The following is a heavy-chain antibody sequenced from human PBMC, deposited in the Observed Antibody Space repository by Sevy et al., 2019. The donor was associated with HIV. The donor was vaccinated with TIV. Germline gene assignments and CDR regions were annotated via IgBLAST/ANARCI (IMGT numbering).Heavy chain of an antibody. Sequence: GGSLRLSCAASGFTFSGYGMHWVRQAPGKGLEWVAVISFDGGNIYYADSLKGRFTISRDNTKNTLYLQMNGLTPDDTAAYYCASDNDDHFVTTFDYWGQGALVTVSS. J-gene: IGHJ4*02. CDR1: GFTFSGYG. V-gene: IGHV3-30*03. CDR3: ASDNDDHFVTTFDY. D-gene: IGHD1-1*01. CDR2: ISFDGGNI.